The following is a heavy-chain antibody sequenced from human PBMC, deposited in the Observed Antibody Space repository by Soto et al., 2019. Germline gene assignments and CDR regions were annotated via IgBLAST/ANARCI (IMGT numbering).Heavy chain of an antibody. V-gene: IGHV3-15*01. J-gene: IGHJ6*02. CDR3: TAIGWNYYDGMDV. D-gene: IGHD6-19*01. CDR2: IKSKTDGGTT. CDR1: GFTFSNAW. Sequence: EVQLVESGGGLVKPGGSLRLSCAASGFTFSNAWMSWVRQAPGKGLEWVGRIKSKTDGGTTDYAAPVKGRFTISRDDSKNTLYLQMNSLKTEDTAVYYCTAIGWNYYDGMDVWGQGTTVTVSS.